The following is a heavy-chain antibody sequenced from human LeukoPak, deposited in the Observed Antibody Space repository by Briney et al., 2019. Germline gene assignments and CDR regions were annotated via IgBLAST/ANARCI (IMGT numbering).Heavy chain of an antibody. J-gene: IGHJ4*02. D-gene: IGHD3-22*01. V-gene: IGHV4-31*03. CDR2: IYYSGST. CDR3: ARGGEAMIVAAQEYYFDY. CDR1: GGSISSGGYY. Sequence: PSETLSLTCTVSGGSISSGGYYWSWIRQHPGKGLEWIGYIYYSGSTYYNPSLKSRVTISVDTSKNQFSLKLSSVTAADTAVYYCARGGEAMIVAAQEYYFDYWGQGTLVTVSS.